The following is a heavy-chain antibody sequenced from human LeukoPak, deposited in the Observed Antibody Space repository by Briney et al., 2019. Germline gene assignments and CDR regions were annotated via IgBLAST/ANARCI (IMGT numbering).Heavy chain of an antibody. V-gene: IGHV3-23*01. J-gene: IGHJ3*02. D-gene: IGHD3-22*01. CDR3: AKGDGAYYYDSSGYYYVGWGLHAFDI. Sequence: GGSLRLSCAASGFTFSSYWMSWVRQAPGKGLEWVSAISGSGGSTYYADSVKGRFTISRDNSKNTLYLQMNRLRAEDTAVYYCAKGDGAYYYDSSGYYYVGWGLHAFDIWGQGTMVTVSS. CDR1: GFTFSSYW. CDR2: ISGSGGST.